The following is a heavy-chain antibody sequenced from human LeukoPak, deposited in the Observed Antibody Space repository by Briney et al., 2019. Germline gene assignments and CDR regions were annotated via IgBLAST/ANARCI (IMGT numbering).Heavy chain of an antibody. CDR3: ARDNIYATSPYYYMDV. CDR1: GFTFSSYA. CDR2: ISYDGSNK. J-gene: IGHJ6*03. D-gene: IGHD2/OR15-2a*01. Sequence: PGGSLRLSCAASGFTFSSYAMNWVRQAPGKGLEWVAVISYDGSNKYYADSVKGRFTISRDNSKNTLYLQMNSLRAEDTAVYYCARDNIYATSPYYYMDVWGKGPTVTVPS. V-gene: IGHV3-30*01.